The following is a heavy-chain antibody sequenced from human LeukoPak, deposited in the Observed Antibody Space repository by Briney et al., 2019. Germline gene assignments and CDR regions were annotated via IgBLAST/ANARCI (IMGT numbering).Heavy chain of an antibody. V-gene: IGHV1-69*05. CDR1: GGTFSSYA. Sequence: SVKVSCKASGGTFSSYAISWVRQAPGQGLEWMGGIIPIFGTANYAQKFQGRVTITTDESTSTAYMELSSLRSEDTAVYYCARVNLDRDSSGFAFDYWGQGTLVTVS. CDR2: IIPIFGTA. CDR3: ARVNLDRDSSGFAFDY. D-gene: IGHD3-22*01. J-gene: IGHJ4*02.